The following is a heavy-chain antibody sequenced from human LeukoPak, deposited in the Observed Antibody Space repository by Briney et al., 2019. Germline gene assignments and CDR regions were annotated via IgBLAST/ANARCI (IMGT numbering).Heavy chain of an antibody. D-gene: IGHD6-13*01. CDR1: GFTFDDYA. CDR3: AKDIRGSTSWYGLDY. J-gene: IGHJ4*02. V-gene: IGHV3-43D*03. Sequence: GGSLRLSCAASGFTFDDYAMHWVRQAPGKGLEWVSLISWDGGSTYYADSVKGRFTISRDNSKNSPYLQMNSLRAEDTALYSCAKDIRGSTSWYGLDYWGQGTLVTVSS. CDR2: ISWDGGST.